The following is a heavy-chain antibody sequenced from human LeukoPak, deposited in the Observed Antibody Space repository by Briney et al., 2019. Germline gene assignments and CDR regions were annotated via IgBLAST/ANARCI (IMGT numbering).Heavy chain of an antibody. CDR1: GYSFTSFG. Sequence: GASVKVSCKASGYSFTSFGITWVRQAPGQGLEWLGWISTYSDNTKYAQKLQGRVTMTTDTSTSTAYLELRSLTFDDTAVYYCARGDYYDTGGYVYWGQGALVTVFS. CDR2: ISTYSDNT. CDR3: ARGDYYDTGGYVY. V-gene: IGHV1-18*01. D-gene: IGHD3-22*01. J-gene: IGHJ4*02.